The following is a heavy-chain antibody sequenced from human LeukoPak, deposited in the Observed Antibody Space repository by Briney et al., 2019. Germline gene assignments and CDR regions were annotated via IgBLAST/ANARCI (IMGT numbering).Heavy chain of an antibody. J-gene: IGHJ5*02. CDR1: GYTFTGYY. CDR2: INPNSGGT. CDR3: ARDGWGTVTSWFDP. Sequence: ASVKVSCKASGYTFTGYYMHWVRRAPGQGLEWMGWINPNSGGTNYAQKFQGRVTMTRDTSISTAYMELSRLRSDDTAVYYCARDGWGTVTSWFDPWGQGTLVTVSS. D-gene: IGHD4-17*01. V-gene: IGHV1-2*02.